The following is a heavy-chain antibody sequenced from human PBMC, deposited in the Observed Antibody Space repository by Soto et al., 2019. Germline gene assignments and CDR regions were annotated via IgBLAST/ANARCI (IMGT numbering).Heavy chain of an antibody. Sequence: PSETLSLTCAVSGGSISSSNWWSWVRQPPGKGLEWIGEIYHSGSTNYNPSLKSRVTISVDKSKNQFSLKLSSVTAADTAVYYCAREVLRFLEWFPLQWFDPWGQGTLVTVSS. CDR1: GGSISSSNW. J-gene: IGHJ5*02. D-gene: IGHD3-3*01. V-gene: IGHV4-4*02. CDR3: AREVLRFLEWFPLQWFDP. CDR2: IYHSGST.